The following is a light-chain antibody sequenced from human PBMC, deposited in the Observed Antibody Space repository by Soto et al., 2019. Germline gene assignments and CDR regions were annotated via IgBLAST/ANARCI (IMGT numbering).Light chain of an antibody. Sequence: EVVMTQSPATVSVSPGERATLSCRASQSVRTKLAWYQQKAGQAPRLLIYGASTRATGIPDRFSGSGSGTEFTLTISSLQSEDFAVYYCQQYNSWPPITFGQGTRLEIK. J-gene: IGKJ5*01. CDR2: GAS. V-gene: IGKV3-15*01. CDR3: QQYNSWPPIT. CDR1: QSVRTK.